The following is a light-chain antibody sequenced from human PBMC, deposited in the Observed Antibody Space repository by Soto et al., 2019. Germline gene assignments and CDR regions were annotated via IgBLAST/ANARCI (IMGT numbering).Light chain of an antibody. V-gene: IGKV2-30*01. CDR1: RSTLYTDGNTY. Sequence: DVVVTQSPLSLPVTLGQPASISCRSSRSTLYTDGNTYLHWFQQRPGQSPRRLIYNVSKRDSGVPDRCSGSGSGTDFTLKISRVEAEDVGVYYCMQGTHWPYTFGPWTKLEIK. CDR2: NVS. J-gene: IGKJ2*01. CDR3: MQGTHWPYT.